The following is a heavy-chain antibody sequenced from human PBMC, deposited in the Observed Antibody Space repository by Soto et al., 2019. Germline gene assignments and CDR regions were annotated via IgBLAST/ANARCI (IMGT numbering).Heavy chain of an antibody. V-gene: IGHV5-51*01. D-gene: IGHD3-10*01. CDR1: GYSFTSYW. J-gene: IGHJ4*02. CDR2: IYPGDSET. Sequence: PGESLKVSCKGSGYSFTSYWIGWVSQMTGKGLEWMGIIYPGDSETRYSPSFQGQVTISADKSISTAYLQWSSLKASDTAMYYCARMGTYDSGSGSSYYWGQGTLVTVSS. CDR3: ARMGTYDSGSGSSYY.